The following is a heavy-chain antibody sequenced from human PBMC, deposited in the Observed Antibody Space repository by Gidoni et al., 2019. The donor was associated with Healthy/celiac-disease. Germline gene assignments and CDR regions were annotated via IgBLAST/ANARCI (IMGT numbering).Heavy chain of an antibody. V-gene: IGHV3-23*01. J-gene: IGHJ4*02. CDR2: ISGSGGST. D-gene: IGHD3-10*01. CDR1: GFTCSSHA. Sequence: EVQLLESGGGLVQTGGSLRLSCAASGFTCSSHAMRWVRQGPGKRLEWVSAISGSGGSTYYADSVKGRFTISRDNSKNTLYLQMNSLRAEDTAVYYCAKGKMVQGVRMYYFDYWGQGTLVTVSS. CDR3: AKGKMVQGVRMYYFDY.